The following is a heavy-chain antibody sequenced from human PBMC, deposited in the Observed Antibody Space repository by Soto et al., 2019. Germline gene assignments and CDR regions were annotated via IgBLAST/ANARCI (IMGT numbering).Heavy chain of an antibody. D-gene: IGHD5-18*01. Sequence: GGSLRLSCAASGFTFSSYAMSWVRQAPGKGLEWVSAISGSGDSTYDADSVKGRFTISRDNSKNTLYLQMNSLRAEDTAVYYCAKGIYSYGYNSFDYWSQGTLVTVPQ. V-gene: IGHV3-23*01. J-gene: IGHJ4*02. CDR1: GFTFSSYA. CDR3: AKGIYSYGYNSFDY. CDR2: ISGSGDST.